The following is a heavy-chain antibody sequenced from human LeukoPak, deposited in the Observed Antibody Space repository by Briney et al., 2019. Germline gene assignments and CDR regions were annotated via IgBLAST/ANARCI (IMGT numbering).Heavy chain of an antibody. Sequence: GGSLRLSCAASGFTFSTYAMSWVRQAPGKGLQWVPRINDGGGGTSYADSVKGRFTISRDNSKNTLYLQMDSLRAGDTAVYYCAKLAVGATSLHDYWGQGTLVTVSS. D-gene: IGHD1-26*01. CDR2: INDGGGGT. V-gene: IGHV3-23*01. CDR1: GFTFSTYA. CDR3: AKLAVGATSLHDY. J-gene: IGHJ4*02.